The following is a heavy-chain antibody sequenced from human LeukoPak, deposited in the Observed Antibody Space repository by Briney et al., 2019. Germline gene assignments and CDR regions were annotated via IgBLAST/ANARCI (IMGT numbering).Heavy chain of an antibody. CDR3: ARAVITFGGVIVTDYYGMDV. J-gene: IGHJ6*02. Sequence: GGSLRLSCAASGFTVSSNYMSWVRQAPGKGLEWVSVIYSGGSTYYADSVKGRFTISRDNSKNTLYLQMNSLRAEDTAVYYCARAVITFGGVIVTDYYGMDVWGQGTTVTVSS. CDR1: GFTVSSNY. CDR2: IYSGGST. V-gene: IGHV3-53*01. D-gene: IGHD3-16*02.